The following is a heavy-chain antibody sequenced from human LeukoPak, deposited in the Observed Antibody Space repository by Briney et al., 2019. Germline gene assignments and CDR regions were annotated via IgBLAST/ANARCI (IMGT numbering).Heavy chain of an antibody. CDR3: ARAVRGYCSSTSCYRDYYYGMDV. D-gene: IGHD2-2*02. J-gene: IGHJ6*04. CDR2: INHSGST. CDR1: GGSFSGYY. V-gene: IGHV4-34*01. Sequence: SETLSLTCAVYGGSFSGYYWSWVRQPPGKGLEWVGEINHSGSTNYNPSLKSRVTISVDTSKNHFSLKLSSVTAADTAVYYCARAVRGYCSSTSCYRDYYYGMDVWGKGTTVTVSS.